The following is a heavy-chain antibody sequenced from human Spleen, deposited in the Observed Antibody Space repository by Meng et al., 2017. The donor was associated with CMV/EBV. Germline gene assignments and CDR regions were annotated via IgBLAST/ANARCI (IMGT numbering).Heavy chain of an antibody. CDR3: ARDLFNWYFDL. CDR2: GEST. Sequence: GESTYYADSVKGRFTISRGYSKSTLFLQMISLRAEDTAVYYCARDLFNWYFDLWGRGTLVTVSS. V-gene: IGHV3-23*01. J-gene: IGHJ2*01.